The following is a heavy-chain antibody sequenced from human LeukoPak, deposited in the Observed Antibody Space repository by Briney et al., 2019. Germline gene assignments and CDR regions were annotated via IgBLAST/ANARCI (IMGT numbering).Heavy chain of an antibody. Sequence: GGSLRLSCAASGFTFSSYWMSWVRQAPGKGLEWVANIKKDGSEKYYVDSVKGRFTISRDNAKNSLYLQMNSLRAEDTAVYYCAKDIPAWYSSNWLAFDIWGQGTMVTVSS. CDR1: GFTFSSYW. V-gene: IGHV3-7*03. CDR3: AKDIPAWYSSNWLAFDI. J-gene: IGHJ3*02. D-gene: IGHD6-13*01. CDR2: IKKDGSEK.